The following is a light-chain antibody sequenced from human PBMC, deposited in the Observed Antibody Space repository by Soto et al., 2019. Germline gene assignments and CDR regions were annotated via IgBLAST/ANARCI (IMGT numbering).Light chain of an antibody. J-gene: IGKJ5*01. V-gene: IGKV3-15*01. CDR3: QQRHMWPIT. CDR2: GAS. Sequence: EIVMTQTPVTLSVSPGERATLSCRASQSVRSNLAWYQQKPGQAPRLLIYGASTRATGIPARFSGSGSGTDFTLTISSLEPEDSAVYYCQQRHMWPITFGQGTRLEIK. CDR1: QSVRSN.